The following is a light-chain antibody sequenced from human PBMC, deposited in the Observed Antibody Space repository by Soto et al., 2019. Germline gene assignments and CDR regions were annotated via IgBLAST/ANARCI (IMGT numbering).Light chain of an antibody. CDR2: SND. CDR1: TSNIGTNF. V-gene: IGLV1-47*02. CDR3: AAGDDSLNARV. Sequence: QSILTQPPSASGAPGQRVTISCSGRTSNIGTNFVYWYQQFPGTAPKLLIYSNDQRPSGVPERFSASRSGTTASLVIIGLRSEDEADYYCAAGDDSLNARVFGGGTKLTVL. J-gene: IGLJ3*02.